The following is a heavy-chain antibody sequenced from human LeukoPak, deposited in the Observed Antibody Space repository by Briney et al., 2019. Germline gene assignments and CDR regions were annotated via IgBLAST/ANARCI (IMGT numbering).Heavy chain of an antibody. D-gene: IGHD1-1*01. CDR1: GFTFSSYA. CDR3: AKDLSDNYNLFDC. V-gene: IGHV3-23*01. CDR2: ISGPGYTT. Sequence: PGGSLRLSCAASGFTFSSYAMSWVRQAPGKGLEWVSVISGPGYTTYYADSVKGRLTISRDNSNNMLYLQLNSLRAEDTAVYYCAKDLSDNYNLFDCWGQGTLVTVSS. J-gene: IGHJ4*02.